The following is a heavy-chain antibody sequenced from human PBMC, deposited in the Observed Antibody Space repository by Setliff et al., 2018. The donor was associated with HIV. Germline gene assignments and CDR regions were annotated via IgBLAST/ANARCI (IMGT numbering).Heavy chain of an antibody. CDR2: IYTSGST. V-gene: IGHV4-4*07. Sequence: PSETLSLTCTVSGGSISSYYWSWIRQPAGKGLEWIGRIYTSGSTNYTPSLKSRVTMSVDTSKNQFSLKLSSVTAADTAVYYCARASTRIGYDSSGYPFDYWGQGTLVTVSS. CDR3: ARASTRIGYDSSGYPFDY. J-gene: IGHJ4*02. CDR1: GGSISSYY. D-gene: IGHD3-22*01.